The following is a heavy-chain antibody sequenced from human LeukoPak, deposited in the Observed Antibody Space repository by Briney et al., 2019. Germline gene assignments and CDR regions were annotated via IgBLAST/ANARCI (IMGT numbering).Heavy chain of an antibody. CDR2: IDWDDDK. V-gene: IGHV2-70*11. Sequence: SGPTLVNPTRTLTLTCTFSGFSLSTSGMCVSWIRQPPGKALEWLARIDWDDDKYYSTSLKTRLTISKDTSKNQVVLTMTNMDPVDTATYYCARIRNWGSLGAFDIWGQGTMVTVSS. CDR1: GFSLSTSGMC. CDR3: ARIRNWGSLGAFDI. D-gene: IGHD7-27*01. J-gene: IGHJ3*02.